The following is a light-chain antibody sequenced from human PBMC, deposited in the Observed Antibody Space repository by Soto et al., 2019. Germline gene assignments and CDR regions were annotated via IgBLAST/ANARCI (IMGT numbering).Light chain of an antibody. CDR2: DAS. Sequence: DIQMTQSPSTLSASVGDRVTITCRASQSISSWLAWYQQKPGKAPKLLIYDASSLESGVTSRLSGSGPGTEFTLTISSLQPDDFATSYCQQYNSYWTFCQGTKVEIK. V-gene: IGKV1-5*01. CDR3: QQYNSYWT. CDR1: QSISSW. J-gene: IGKJ1*01.